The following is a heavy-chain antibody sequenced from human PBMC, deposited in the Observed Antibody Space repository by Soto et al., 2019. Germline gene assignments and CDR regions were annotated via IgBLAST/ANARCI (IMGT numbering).Heavy chain of an antibody. CDR3: GRGGDPDY. J-gene: IGHJ4*02. CDR1: GFKFDYYW. Sequence: EVHLVASGGGLVQPGGSLRLSCVASGFKFDYYWMHWVRQAPGEGLMWVSRLQTDGGHPDYAASVKGRFTITRDNAKNTLYLQMINLRVEDTAVYYCGRGGDPDYWRQGTLVTVSS. CDR2: LQTDGGHP. V-gene: IGHV3-74*01. D-gene: IGHD2-21*02.